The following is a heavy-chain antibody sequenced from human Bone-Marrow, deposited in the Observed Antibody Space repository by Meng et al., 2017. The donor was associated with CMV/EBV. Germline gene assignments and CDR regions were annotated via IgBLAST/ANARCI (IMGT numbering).Heavy chain of an antibody. Sequence: SGYTFTSYYMHWVRQAPGRGLEWMGIINPSGGSTSYAQKFQGRVTMTRDTSTSTVHMELSRLTSDDTAVYYCACGTIFGVAVMAFDYWGQGSLVTVSS. CDR3: ACGTIFGVAVMAFDY. D-gene: IGHD3-3*01. CDR2: INPSGGST. J-gene: IGHJ4*02. CDR1: GYTFTSYY. V-gene: IGHV1-46*01.